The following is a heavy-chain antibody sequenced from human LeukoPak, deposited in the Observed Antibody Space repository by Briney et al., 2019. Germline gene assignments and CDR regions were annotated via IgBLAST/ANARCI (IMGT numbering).Heavy chain of an antibody. D-gene: IGHD4-17*01. J-gene: IGHJ5*02. V-gene: IGHV4-59*08. CDR2: IYYSGST. CDR1: GDSMNNYY. CDR3: ARHPYGTRPYNWFDP. Sequence: PSETLSLTCIVSGDSMNNYYWSWIRQPPGKGLEWIAYIYYSGSTNYNPSLKSRVTISVDTSKNQFSLNLTSVTAADTAVYYCARHPYGTRPYNWFDPWGQGTLVTVSS.